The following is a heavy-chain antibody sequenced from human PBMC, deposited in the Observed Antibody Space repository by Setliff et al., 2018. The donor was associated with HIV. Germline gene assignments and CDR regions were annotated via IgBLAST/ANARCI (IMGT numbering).Heavy chain of an antibody. D-gene: IGHD5-18*01. V-gene: IGHV1-18*01. CDR1: GYTFRDYG. CDR3: TRYSYGYGDY. J-gene: IGHJ4*02. Sequence: ASVKVSCKASGYTFRDYGISWVRQAPRQGLEWVGRISAFNVNINYAQKFQGRVTMTTATSTGTAYMELRNLRSDDPAVYYCTRYSYGYGDYWGQGTLVTVSS. CDR2: ISAFNVNI.